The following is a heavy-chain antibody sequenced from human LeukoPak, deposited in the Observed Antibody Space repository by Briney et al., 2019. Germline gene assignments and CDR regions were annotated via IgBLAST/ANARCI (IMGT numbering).Heavy chain of an antibody. CDR3: ARDDEYYYGEGSYYNGLFDY. CDR1: GYTFTGHY. J-gene: IGHJ4*02. CDR2: INPNRGGT. V-gene: IGHV1-2*02. Sequence: GASVQVSCKASGYTFTGHYMHWVGQAPGQGLAWMGWINPNRGGTNYAQKFQGRVTMTRDTSISTAYMELSRLRSDDTAVYYCARDDEYYYGEGSYYNGLFDYWGQGTLVTVSS. D-gene: IGHD3-10*01.